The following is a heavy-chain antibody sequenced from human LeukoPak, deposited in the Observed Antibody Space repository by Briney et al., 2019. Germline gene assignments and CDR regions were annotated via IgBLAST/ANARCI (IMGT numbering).Heavy chain of an antibody. V-gene: IGHV3-53*01. CDR2: TYSNGRT. CDR1: GFTVSSNY. J-gene: IGHJ4*02. CDR3: ARDLGAAAGTSGGDY. Sequence: PGGSLRLSCAASGFTVSSNYMSWVRQAPGKGLEWVSVTYSNGRTYYADSVKGRFTISRDISKNTLYLQMNSLRAEDTAVYYCARDLGAAAGTSGGDYWGQGTLVTVSS. D-gene: IGHD6-13*01.